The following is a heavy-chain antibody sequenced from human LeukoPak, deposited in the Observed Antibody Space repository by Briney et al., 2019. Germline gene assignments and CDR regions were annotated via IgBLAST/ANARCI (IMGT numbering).Heavy chain of an antibody. Sequence: QPGGSLRLSCAASGFTFSSYSMNWVRQAPGKGLEWVSYISSSSSTIYYADSVKGRFTISRDNAKNSLYLQMNSLRAEDTAVYYCAQTGGSDAFDIWGQGTMVTVSS. V-gene: IGHV3-48*04. CDR1: GFTFSSYS. CDR3: AQTGGSDAFDI. CDR2: ISSSSSTI. J-gene: IGHJ3*02. D-gene: IGHD1-14*01.